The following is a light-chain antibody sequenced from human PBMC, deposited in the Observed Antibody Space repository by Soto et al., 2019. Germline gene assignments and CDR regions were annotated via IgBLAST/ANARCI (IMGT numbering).Light chain of an antibody. CDR1: QSVDSTY. V-gene: IGKV3-20*01. Sequence: EIVLTQSPGTLSLSPGERATLSCRASQSVDSTYLAWYQQRPGQAPRLIIYATSSRAAGVPDRFSGSGSGTDFTLTISILEPEDFAVYSCQQYDTSPPLYTFGQGTKLDIK. CDR3: QQYDTSPPLYT. J-gene: IGKJ2*01. CDR2: ATS.